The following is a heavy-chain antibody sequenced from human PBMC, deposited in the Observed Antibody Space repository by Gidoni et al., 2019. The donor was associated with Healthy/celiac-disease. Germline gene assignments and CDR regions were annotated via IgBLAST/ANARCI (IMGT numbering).Heavy chain of an antibody. V-gene: IGHV3-21*01. D-gene: IGHD2-2*01. J-gene: IGHJ3*02. Sequence: EVQLVESGGGLVKPGGSLRLSCPASVFTFSSYSMNWVRQAPGKGLEWVSSISSSSSYIYYADSVKGRFTISRDNAKNSLYLQMNSLRAEDTAVYYCARAGCSSTSCPDAFDIWGQGTMVTVSS. CDR2: ISSSSSYI. CDR3: ARAGCSSTSCPDAFDI. CDR1: VFTFSSYS.